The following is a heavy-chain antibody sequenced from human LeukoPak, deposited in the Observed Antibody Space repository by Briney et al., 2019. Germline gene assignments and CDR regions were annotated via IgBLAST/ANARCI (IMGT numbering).Heavy chain of an antibody. V-gene: IGHV1-69*13. J-gene: IGHJ6*02. Sequence: ASVKVSCKASGYTFTSYAISWVRQAPGQGLEWMGGIIPIFGTANYAQKFQGRVTITADESTSTAYMELSSLRSEDTAVYYCARDEPGYSGYDVNYYYYGMDVWGQGTTVTVSS. CDR2: IIPIFGTA. CDR3: ARDEPGYSGYDVNYYYYGMDV. CDR1: GYTFTSYA. D-gene: IGHD5-12*01.